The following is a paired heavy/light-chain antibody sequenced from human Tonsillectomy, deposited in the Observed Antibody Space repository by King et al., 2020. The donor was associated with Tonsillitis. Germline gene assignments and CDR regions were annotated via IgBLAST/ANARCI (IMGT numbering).Heavy chain of an antibody. CDR1: GFTVSYNY. Sequence: EVQLVESGGGLIQPGGSLRLSCAASGFTVSYNYMSWVRQAPGKGLEWVSVIYSSGTTYYADSVKGRFIISRDYSKNTVYLQMNSLRAEDTAVYYCAREKDHFDSSGYHAHYYYGMDVWGQGTTVTVSS. CDR2: IYSSGTT. J-gene: IGHJ6*02. D-gene: IGHD3-22*01. CDR3: AREKDHFDSSGYHAHYYYGMDV. V-gene: IGHV3-53*01.
Light chain of an antibody. CDR2: MVS. CDR3: MQGTHWPPGYT. J-gene: IGKJ2*01. V-gene: IGKV2-30*02. CDR1: QSLVHSDGNTY. Sequence: DVVMTQSPLSLPVTLGQPASISCRSSQSLVHSDGNTYLNWFQQRPGQSPRRLIYMVSNRDSGVPDRFSGSGSGTDFTLRISRVEAEDVGVYYCMQGTHWPPGYTFGQGTRLEIK.